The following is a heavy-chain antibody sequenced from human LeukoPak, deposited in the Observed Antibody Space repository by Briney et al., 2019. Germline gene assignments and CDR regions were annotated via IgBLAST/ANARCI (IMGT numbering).Heavy chain of an antibody. CDR3: ARVEVIVPSDATFDVWSGHYSRGEYYYMDV. CDR2: FIPMFGTT. D-gene: IGHD3-3*01. CDR1: GGTFSGLG. J-gene: IGHJ6*03. Sequence: SVKVSCKASGGTFSGLGIIWVRQAPGQGLEWMGGFIPMFGTTNYAQKFQGRLTLTADESTSTGYMELSGLRSDDTAVYFCARVEVIVPSDATFDVWSGHYSRGEYYYMDVWGKGTAVTVSS. V-gene: IGHV1-69*01.